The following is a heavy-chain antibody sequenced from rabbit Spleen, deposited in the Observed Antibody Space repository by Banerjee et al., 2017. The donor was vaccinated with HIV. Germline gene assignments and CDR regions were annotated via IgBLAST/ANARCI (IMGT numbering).Heavy chain of an antibody. CDR2: IFGGRSDSI. CDR3: ARDDDYGAYYFTL. CDR1: GFSFSSKAV. J-gene: IGHJ4*01. D-gene: IGHD2-1*01. Sequence: QEQLEESGGGLVKPGASLTLTCTASGFSFSSKAVMCWVRQAPGKGLEWIACIFGGRSDSIYYANWAKGRFTVSTISSTTVTLQMTSLTVADTATYFCARDDDYGAYYFTLWGPGTLVTVS. V-gene: IGHV1S45*01.